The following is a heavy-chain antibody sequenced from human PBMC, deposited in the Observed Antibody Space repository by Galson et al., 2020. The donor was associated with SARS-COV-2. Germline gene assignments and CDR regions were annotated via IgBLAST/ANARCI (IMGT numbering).Heavy chain of an antibody. V-gene: IGHV2-5*02. D-gene: IGHD3-10*01. J-gene: IGHJ6*02. CDR3: ARRGWGVGVPSLDV. CDR1: GFSLSTSGVG. CDR2: IYWDDDK. Sequence: KMSGPTLVKPTQTLTLTCTFSGFSLSTSGVGVGWIRQPPGKALEWLALIYWDDDKRYSPSLKSRLTITKDTSKNQVVLTLTNMDPVDTATYYCARRGWGVGVPSLDVWGQGTTVTVS.